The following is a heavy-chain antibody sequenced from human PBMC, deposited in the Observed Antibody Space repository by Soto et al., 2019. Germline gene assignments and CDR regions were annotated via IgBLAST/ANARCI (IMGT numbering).Heavy chain of an antibody. CDR1: DGSISSYY. CDR2: VYSNGDT. D-gene: IGHD1-20*01. J-gene: IGHJ2*01. Sequence: QLQLQESGPGLVKPSETLSLTCTVSDGSISSYYWSWIRQPPGKGLEWIGYVYSNGDTSFNPSLKRRVTISVDTSRNQFSLRLNSVTAADTAVYYCARRITGDPHFDLWGRGTLVTVSS. V-gene: IGHV4-59*12. CDR3: ARRITGDPHFDL.